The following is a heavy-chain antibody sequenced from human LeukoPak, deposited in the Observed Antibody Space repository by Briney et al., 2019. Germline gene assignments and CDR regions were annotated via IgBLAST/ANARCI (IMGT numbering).Heavy chain of an antibody. J-gene: IGHJ4*02. CDR3: AREGAMTYSWSY. CDR2: ISAYNGNT. D-gene: IGHD3-3*01. Sequence: ASVKVSCKASGYTFASYGISWVRQAPGQGLEWMGWISAYNGNTNYAQKFQGRVTMTRDTSISTAYMELSRLRSDDTAVYYCAREGAMTYSWSYWGQGTLVSVSS. V-gene: IGHV1-18*01. CDR1: GYTFASYG.